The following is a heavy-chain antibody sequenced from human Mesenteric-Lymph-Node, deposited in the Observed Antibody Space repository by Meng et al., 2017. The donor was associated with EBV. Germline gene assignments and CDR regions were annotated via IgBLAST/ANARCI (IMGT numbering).Heavy chain of an antibody. J-gene: IGHJ4*02. CDR1: CYTFTSYG. CDR3: ARGGLSIDY. CDR2: ISVDSGNT. V-gene: IGHV1-18*01. D-gene: IGHD3-16*01. Sequence: QSGAEMRKPGASVKFSCETSCYTFTSYGINWVRQAPGQGLEWMGWISVDSGNTNYAQKVRDRVNMTTDFSTNTAYMELRSLTSDDTAVYYCARGGLSIDYWGLGTLVTVSS.